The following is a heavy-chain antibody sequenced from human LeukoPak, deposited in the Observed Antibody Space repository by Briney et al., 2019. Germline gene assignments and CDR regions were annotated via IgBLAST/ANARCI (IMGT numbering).Heavy chain of an antibody. D-gene: IGHD2-2*01. CDR1: GFTFCDYA. V-gene: IGHV3-49*04. Sequence: GGSLRLSCTASGFTFCDYAMSWVRQAPGKGVEWVGFIRSKAYGGTTEYAASVKGRFTISRDDSKSIAYLQMNSLKTEDTAVYYCTRDHSPIVVVPAAPRYWGQGTLVTVSS. CDR2: IRSKAYGGTT. J-gene: IGHJ4*02. CDR3: TRDHSPIVVVPAAPRY.